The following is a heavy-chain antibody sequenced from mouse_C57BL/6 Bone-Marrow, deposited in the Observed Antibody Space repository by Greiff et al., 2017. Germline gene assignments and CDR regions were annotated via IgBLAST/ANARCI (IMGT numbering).Heavy chain of an antibody. Sequence: QVQLQQPGAELVKPGASVKLSCKASGYTFTSYWMQWVKQRPGQGLEWIGEIDPSDSYTNYNQKFKGKATLTVDTSSSTAYMQLSSLTSEDSAVYYCARGYSNYVYYAMDYWGQGTSVTVSS. D-gene: IGHD2-5*01. J-gene: IGHJ4*01. CDR3: ARGYSNYVYYAMDY. CDR2: IDPSDSYT. V-gene: IGHV1-50*01. CDR1: GYTFTSYW.